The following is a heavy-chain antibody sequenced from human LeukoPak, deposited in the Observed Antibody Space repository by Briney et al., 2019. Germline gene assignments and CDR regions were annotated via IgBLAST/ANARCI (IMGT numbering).Heavy chain of an antibody. CDR3: ARTLGATNSIRFDP. Sequence: SETLSLTCTVSGVSISSYYWSWIRQPAGKGLEWIGRIYTSGSTNYNPSLKSRVTISVDTSRNQFSLRLSSVTAADTAVYYCARTLGATNSIRFDPWGQGTLVTVSS. D-gene: IGHD1-26*01. CDR1: GVSISSYY. V-gene: IGHV4-4*07. CDR2: IYTSGST. J-gene: IGHJ5*02.